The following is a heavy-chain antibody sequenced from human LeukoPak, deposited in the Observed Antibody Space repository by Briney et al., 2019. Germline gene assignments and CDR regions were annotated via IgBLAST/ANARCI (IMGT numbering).Heavy chain of an antibody. D-gene: IGHD6-19*01. V-gene: IGHV4-38-2*02. CDR3: ARGSAGLDAFDI. CDR1: GYSISSGYY. CDR2: IYHSGST. J-gene: IGHJ3*02. Sequence: SETLSLTCTVSGYSISSGYYWGWIRQPPGKGLEWIGSIYHSGSTYYNPSLKSRVTISVDTSKNQFSLKLSSVTAADTAVYYCARGSAGLDAFDIWGQGTMVTVSS.